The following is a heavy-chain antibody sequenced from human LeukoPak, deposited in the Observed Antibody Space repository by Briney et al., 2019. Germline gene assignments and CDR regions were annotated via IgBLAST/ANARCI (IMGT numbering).Heavy chain of an antibody. V-gene: IGHV4-61*02. CDR1: GGSISSGSYY. CDR3: AREIVVVPAAIQD. CDR2: IYTSGST. J-gene: IGHJ4*02. D-gene: IGHD2-2*02. Sequence: SETLSLTCTVSGGSISSGSYYWSWIRQPAGKGLEWIGRIYTSGSTNYNPSLKSRVTISVDTSKNQFSLKLSSVTAADTAVYYCAREIVVVPAAIQDWGQGTLVTVSS.